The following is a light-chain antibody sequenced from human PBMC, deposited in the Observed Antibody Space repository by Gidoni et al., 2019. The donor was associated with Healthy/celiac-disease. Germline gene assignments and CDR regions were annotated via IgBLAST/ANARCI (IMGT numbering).Light chain of an antibody. J-gene: IGLJ2*01. Sequence: SYVLTQPPSVSVAPGQTARITCDGNNIGSKSVHWYQQKPGQAPVLVVYDDRDRPSGIPERFSGSNSGNTATLTISRVEAGDEADYYCQVWDSSSDHVVFGGGTKLTVL. V-gene: IGLV3-21*02. CDR1: NIGSKS. CDR3: QVWDSSSDHVV. CDR2: DDR.